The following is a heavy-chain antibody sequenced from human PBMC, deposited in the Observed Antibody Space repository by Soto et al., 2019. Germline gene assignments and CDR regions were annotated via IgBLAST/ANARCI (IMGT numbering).Heavy chain of an antibody. J-gene: IGHJ6*02. Sequence: GGSLRLSCAASGFTFSSYGMHWVRQAPGKGLEWVAVIWYDGSNKYYADSVKGRFTISRDNSKNTLYLQMNSLRAEDTAVYYCARDGLDISSWYGGYYYYGMAVWGQGSSVTV. CDR2: IWYDGSNK. V-gene: IGHV3-33*01. D-gene: IGHD6-13*01. CDR3: ARDGLDISSWYGGYYYYGMAV. CDR1: GFTFSSYG.